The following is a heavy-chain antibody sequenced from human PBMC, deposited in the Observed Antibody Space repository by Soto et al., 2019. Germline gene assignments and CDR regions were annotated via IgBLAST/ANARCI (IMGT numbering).Heavy chain of an antibody. D-gene: IGHD6-25*01. Sequence: GGSLGLSCAASGFTFSSYGMHWVRQAPGKGLEWVAVISYDGSNKYYADSVKGRFTISRDNSKNTLYLQMNSLRAEDTAVYYCAKDLAAVWGMDVWGQVTTVTVS. V-gene: IGHV3-30*18. CDR2: ISYDGSNK. CDR1: GFTFSSYG. CDR3: AKDLAAVWGMDV. J-gene: IGHJ6*02.